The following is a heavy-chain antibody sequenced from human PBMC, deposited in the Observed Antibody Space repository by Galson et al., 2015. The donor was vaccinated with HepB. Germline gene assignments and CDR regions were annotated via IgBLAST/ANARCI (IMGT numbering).Heavy chain of an antibody. J-gene: IGHJ4*02. V-gene: IGHV3-48*01. CDR3: ARYALGHNYKDPIDS. D-gene: IGHD3-10*01. CDR2: ISSTSDTK. Sequence: SLRLSCAASGFIFNAKSMHWVRQAPGKGLEWVSYISSTSDTKYYADSVKGRFTISRDNAKNSLYLQMNSLRAEDTAVYYCARYALGHNYKDPIDSWGQGTLVTVSS. CDR1: GFIFNAKS.